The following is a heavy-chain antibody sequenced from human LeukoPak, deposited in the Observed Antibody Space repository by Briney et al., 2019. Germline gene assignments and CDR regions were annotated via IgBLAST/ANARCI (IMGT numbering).Heavy chain of an antibody. J-gene: IGHJ3*02. CDR3: ARVHWGNYYLNAFDI. Sequence: GRSLRLSCAASGFTFSSYGMHWVRQAPGKGLEWVAVTWYDGSNKYYADSVKGRFTISRDNPKNTLYLQMNSLRVEDTAVYYCARVHWGNYYLNAFDIWGQGTMVTVSS. CDR2: TWYDGSNK. CDR1: GFTFSSYG. D-gene: IGHD3-10*01. V-gene: IGHV3-33*01.